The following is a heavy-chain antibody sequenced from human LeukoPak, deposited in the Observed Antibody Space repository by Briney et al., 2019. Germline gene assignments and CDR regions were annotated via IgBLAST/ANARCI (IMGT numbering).Heavy chain of an antibody. Sequence: VASVKVSCKASGGTFSSYAISWVRQAPGQGLEWMGGIIPIFGTANYAQKFQGRVTITADESTSTAYMELSSLRSEDTALYYCARDGYSYGWRRPYDAFDIWGQGTMVTVSS. D-gene: IGHD5-18*01. J-gene: IGHJ3*02. CDR3: ARDGYSYGWRRPYDAFDI. CDR2: IIPIFGTA. CDR1: GGTFSSYA. V-gene: IGHV1-69*13.